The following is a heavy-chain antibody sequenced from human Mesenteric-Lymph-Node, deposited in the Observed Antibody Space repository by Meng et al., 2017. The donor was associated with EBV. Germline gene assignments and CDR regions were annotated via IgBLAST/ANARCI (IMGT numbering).Heavy chain of an antibody. CDR1: GFTFSDHY. CDR2: STNRVHSYTT. D-gene: IGHD2-8*01. Sequence: EVKLVESGGGLVQPGGNLRLSCATSGFTFSDHYLDWVRQAPGKGLEWVGRSTNRVHSYTTEYAASVRDRFTISRDYSRNSLYLQMNRLKTEGTALYYCAMWNNGGPTWGQGTLVTVSS. V-gene: IGHV3-72*01. CDR3: AMWNNGGPT. J-gene: IGHJ5*02.